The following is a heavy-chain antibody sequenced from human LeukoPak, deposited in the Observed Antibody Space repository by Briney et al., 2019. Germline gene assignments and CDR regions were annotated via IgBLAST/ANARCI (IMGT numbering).Heavy chain of an antibody. CDR2: IYSNGGT. CDR3: ARADIVVVPAAIVDAFDI. D-gene: IGHD2-2*01. Sequence: SETLSLTCTVSGGSISSHYWSWIRQPPGKGLEWIGYIYSNGGTNYNPSLKSRVTISVDTSKNQFSLKLSSVTAADTAVYYCARADIVVVPAAIVDAFDIWGQGTMVTVSS. J-gene: IGHJ3*02. CDR1: GGSISSHY. V-gene: IGHV4-59*08.